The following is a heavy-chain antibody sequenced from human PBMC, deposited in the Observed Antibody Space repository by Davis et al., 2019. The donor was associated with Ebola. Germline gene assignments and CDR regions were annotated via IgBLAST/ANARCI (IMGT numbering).Heavy chain of an antibody. V-gene: IGHV4-4*02. CDR3: ARDRDYSSSQHCFEP. CDR2: FYHAGYF. Sequence: MPSETLSLTCAVSGGSISSSNWWSWVRQAPGKGLEWIGEFYHAGYFNYNPSLKSRVTISLDKSKNQFSLKLTSVTAADTAAYYCARDRDYSSSQHCFEPWGLGTLVTVSA. D-gene: IGHD6-13*01. CDR1: GGSISSSNW. J-gene: IGHJ5*02.